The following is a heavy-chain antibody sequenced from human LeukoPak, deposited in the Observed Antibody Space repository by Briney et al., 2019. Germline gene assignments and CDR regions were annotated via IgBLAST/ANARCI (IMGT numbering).Heavy chain of an antibody. CDR3: ARADYYDSSGYPRF. V-gene: IGHV1-69*13. CDR1: GGTFSSYA. Sequence: SVKVSCKASGGTFSSYAISWVRQAPGQGLEWKGGIIPIFGTANYAQKFQGRVTITADESTSTAYMELSSLRSEDTAVYYCARADYYDSSGYPRFWGQGTLVTVSS. J-gene: IGHJ4*02. CDR2: IIPIFGTA. D-gene: IGHD3-22*01.